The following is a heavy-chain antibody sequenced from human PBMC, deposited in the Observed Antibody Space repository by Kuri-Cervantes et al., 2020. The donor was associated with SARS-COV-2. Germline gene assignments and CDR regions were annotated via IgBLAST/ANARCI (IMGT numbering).Heavy chain of an antibody. CDR1: GFTFGDYA. V-gene: IGHV3-48*03. CDR2: ISESGATI. J-gene: IGHJ4*02. Sequence: GGSLRLSCTASGFTFGDYAMSWFRQTPGKGLEWVAYISESGATIYYADSVKGRFTISRDFAKNSLSLQMSSLGVEDTALYYCVGAYRQPWTIIFESWGQGTQVTVSS. CDR3: VGAYRQPWTIIFES. D-gene: IGHD3-16*01.